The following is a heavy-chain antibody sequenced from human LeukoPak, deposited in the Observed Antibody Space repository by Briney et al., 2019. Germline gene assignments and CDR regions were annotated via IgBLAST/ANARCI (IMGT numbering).Heavy chain of an antibody. J-gene: IGHJ4*02. CDR1: GFTFRNHG. CDR3: ARDRGAGKYYDY. V-gene: IGHV3-33*01. Sequence: GGSLRLSSAASGFTFRNHGMHWVRQAPGKGLEWVAIIWYDGSNAYYADSVKGRFTVSRDNSKKVLYLQMNSLRVEDTAVYYCARDRGAGKYYDYWGQGTQVTVSS. CDR2: IWYDGSNA. D-gene: IGHD4/OR15-4a*01.